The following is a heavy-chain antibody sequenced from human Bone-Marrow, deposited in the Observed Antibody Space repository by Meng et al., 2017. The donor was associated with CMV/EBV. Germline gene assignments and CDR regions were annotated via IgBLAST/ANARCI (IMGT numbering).Heavy chain of an antibody. Sequence: ASVKVSCKASGYTFTEYYLHWVRQAPGQGLEWMGIINPSGGSTSYAQKFQGRVTMTWDTSTSTVYMELSSLRSEDTAVYYCARAWKPSLSDYYGSGSYFGWFDPWGQGTLVTVSS. CDR3: ARAWKPSLSDYYGSGSYFGWFDP. CDR2: INPSGGST. D-gene: IGHD3-10*01. J-gene: IGHJ5*02. CDR1: GYTFTEYY. V-gene: IGHV1-46*01.